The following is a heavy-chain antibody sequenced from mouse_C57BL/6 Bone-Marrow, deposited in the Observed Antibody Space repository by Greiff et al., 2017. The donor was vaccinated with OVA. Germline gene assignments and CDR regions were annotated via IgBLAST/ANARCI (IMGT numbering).Heavy chain of an antibody. CDR3: SRTSIYYYGSSLAY. CDR1: GYTFTSYW. Sequence: QVQLQQPGAELVKPGASVKLSCKASGYTFTSYWMHWVKQRPGQGLEWIGMIHPNSGSTNYNEKFKSKATLTVDKSSSTAYMQLSSLTSEDSAVXYCSRTSIYYYGSSLAYWGQGTLVTVSA. D-gene: IGHD1-1*01. J-gene: IGHJ3*01. V-gene: IGHV1-64*01. CDR2: IHPNSGST.